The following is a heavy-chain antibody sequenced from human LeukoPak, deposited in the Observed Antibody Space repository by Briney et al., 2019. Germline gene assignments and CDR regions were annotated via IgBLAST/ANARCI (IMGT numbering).Heavy chain of an antibody. CDR3: ARGGGYSSGYLDFDY. J-gene: IGHJ4*02. Sequence: SETLSLTCTVSGGSISSGDYYWSWIRQPPGKGLEWIGYIYHSGSTYYNPSLKSRVTISVDRSKNQFSLKLSSVTAADTAVYYCARGGGYSSGYLDFDYWGQGTLVTVSS. CDR2: IYHSGST. CDR1: GGSISSGDYY. V-gene: IGHV4-30-2*01. D-gene: IGHD3-22*01.